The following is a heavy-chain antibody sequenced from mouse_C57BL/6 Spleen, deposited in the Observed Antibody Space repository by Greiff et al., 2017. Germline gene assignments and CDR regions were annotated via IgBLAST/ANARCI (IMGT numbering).Heavy chain of an antibody. CDR2: ISSGSSTI. Sequence: EVMLVESGGGLVKPGGSLKLSCAASGFTFSDYGMTWVRQAPEKGLEWVAYISSGSSTISYADTLKGRFTISRDNAKNTLFLQMTSLRSEDTAMYYCARGVISTVVAPFAYWGQGTLVTVSA. J-gene: IGHJ3*01. CDR1: GFTFSDYG. D-gene: IGHD1-1*01. V-gene: IGHV5-17*01. CDR3: ARGVISTVVAPFAY.